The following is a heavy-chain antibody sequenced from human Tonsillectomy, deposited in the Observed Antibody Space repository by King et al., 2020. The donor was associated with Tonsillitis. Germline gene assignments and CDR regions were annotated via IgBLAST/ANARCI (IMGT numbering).Heavy chain of an antibody. J-gene: IGHJ4*02. CDR1: GYTFSDYY. CDR2: INPDNGGT. V-gene: IGHV1-2*02. Sequence: QLVQSGAEVKKPGASVKVSCKASGYTFSDYYIHWVRQAPGQGLEWMGWINPDNGGTNYAQRFQGRVTMTWDTSINTAYMEVRKLTSDDTAIYYWARGGADNLTAEPYALDYWGQGPLVTVSS. CDR3: ARGGADNLTAEPYALDY. D-gene: IGHD7-27*01.